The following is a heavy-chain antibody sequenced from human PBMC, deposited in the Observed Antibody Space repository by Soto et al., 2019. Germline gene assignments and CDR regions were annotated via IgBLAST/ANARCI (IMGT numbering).Heavy chain of an antibody. J-gene: IGHJ2*01. D-gene: IGHD4-17*01. V-gene: IGHV4-59*01. CDR3: ARAATVVPRGWYFDL. Sequence: QVQLQESGPGLVKPSETLSLTCTVSGGSISSYYWSWIRQPPGKGLEWIGYIYYSGSTNYNPSLKSRVTISVDTAKNQFSRKLSSVTAADMAVYYCARAATVVPRGWYFDLWGRGTLVTVSS. CDR2: IYYSGST. CDR1: GGSISSYY.